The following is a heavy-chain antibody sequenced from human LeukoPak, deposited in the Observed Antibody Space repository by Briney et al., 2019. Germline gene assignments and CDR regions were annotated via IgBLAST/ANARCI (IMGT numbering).Heavy chain of an antibody. D-gene: IGHD1-1*01. CDR3: ARGPRGGNWNEALDY. CDR2: FYPGDSDS. J-gene: IGHJ4*02. V-gene: IGHV5-51*01. CDR1: GYSFTTYW. Sequence: GASLKISCKASGYSFTTYWIGWVRQMAGEGLEWMGMFYPGDSDSRYSPSFQGQVTISADNSITTAYLQWSSLKASDTAMYYCARGPRGGNWNEALDYWGQGTLVTVSS.